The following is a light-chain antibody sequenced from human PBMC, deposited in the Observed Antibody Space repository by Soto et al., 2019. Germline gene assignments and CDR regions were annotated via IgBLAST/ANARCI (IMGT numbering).Light chain of an antibody. V-gene: IGKV4-1*01. J-gene: IGKJ2*01. CDR1: QSVLDNSTNKSY. Sequence: VLTQSPSSLAVSLGERATVNCRSSQSVLDNSTNKSYLAWYQKKPGHPPKLLVHWASVREAGVPDRFGAGRSGGDFTLSISSLQPEDFALYYCHQYDSTPQSFDQGTQLEIK. CDR2: WAS. CDR3: HQYDSTPQS.